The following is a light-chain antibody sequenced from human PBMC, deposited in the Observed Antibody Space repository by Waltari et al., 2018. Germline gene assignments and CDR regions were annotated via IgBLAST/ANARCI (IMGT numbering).Light chain of an antibody. Sequence: DIQMTQSPSTLSASVGDRFTITCRASQSISNWFAWYQQKPGKAPKILISKASTLESWVPSRFTGSGSGTEFALNISSLQPDDFATYYCQQYNSYSLLTFGGGTKVEIK. V-gene: IGKV1-5*03. CDR3: QQYNSYSLLT. CDR2: KAS. J-gene: IGKJ4*01. CDR1: QSISNW.